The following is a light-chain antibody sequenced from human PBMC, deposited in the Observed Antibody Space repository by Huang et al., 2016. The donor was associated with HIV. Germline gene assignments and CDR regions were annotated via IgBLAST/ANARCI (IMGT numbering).Light chain of an antibody. CDR1: LNVLYSSNNKNY. CDR2: WAS. J-gene: IGKJ1*01. Sequence: DIVMTQSPDSLAVSLGERATFNCKSSLNVLYSSNNKNYLAWYQQKPGQPPKLLIYWASTRESGVPDRFSGSGSGTNVTLTISGLQAEDVAVYYCQQYYSTPWTFGQGTKVEIK. CDR3: QQYYSTPWT. V-gene: IGKV4-1*01.